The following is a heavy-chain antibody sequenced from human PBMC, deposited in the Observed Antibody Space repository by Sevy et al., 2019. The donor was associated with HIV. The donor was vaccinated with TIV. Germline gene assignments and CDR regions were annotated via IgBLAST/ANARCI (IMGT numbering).Heavy chain of an antibody. J-gene: IGHJ4*02. CDR1: GFNVNDNY. CDR2: IRSAGGI. V-gene: IGHV3-53*01. Sequence: QGESLKISCLASGFNVNDNYMTWVRQAPGKGLEWVSLIRSAGGISYGDSVRGRFTISRDTSKNTVFLQMNSLRVEDTAVYYCARIPGFCRGTSCPFENWGQGALVTVSS. CDR3: ARIPGFCRGTSCPFEN. D-gene: IGHD2-2*01.